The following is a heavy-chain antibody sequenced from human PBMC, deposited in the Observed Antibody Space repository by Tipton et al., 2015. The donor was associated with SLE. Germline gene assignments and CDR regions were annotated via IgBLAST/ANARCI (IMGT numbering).Heavy chain of an antibody. Sequence: QVQLVQSGAEVRKPGSSVKVSCKSSGGSFINYAFSWFRQAPGQGLECMGRIIPVSGTTRYAPNFHGRLTITADEATTTVYMELSSLRSDDTAVFYCARDRRWGSVLVEGQAWFDPWGHGTLVTVSA. D-gene: IGHD3-16*01. V-gene: IGHV1-69*18. CDR2: IIPVSGTT. CDR3: ARDRRWGSVLVEGQAWFDP. J-gene: IGHJ5*02. CDR1: GGSFINYA.